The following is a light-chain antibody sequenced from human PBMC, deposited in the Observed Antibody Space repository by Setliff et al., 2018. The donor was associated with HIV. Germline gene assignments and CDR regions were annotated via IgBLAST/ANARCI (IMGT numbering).Light chain of an antibody. CDR3: SSYTTSRQFA. J-gene: IGLJ1*01. CDR1: SSDVGAYNF. CDR2: DVI. V-gene: IGLV2-14*03. Sequence: ALAQPASVSGSPGQSPTISCTGTSSDVGAYNFVSWYQQHPGRAPKLMIYDVINRNSGVSIRFSGSKSGNAASLTISGLQAEDEADYYCSSYTTSRQFAFGSGTKVTVL.